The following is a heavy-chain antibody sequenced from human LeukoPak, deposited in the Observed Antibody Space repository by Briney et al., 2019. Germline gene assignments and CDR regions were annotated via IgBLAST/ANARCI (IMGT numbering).Heavy chain of an antibody. CDR1: GASVISKTYY. D-gene: IGHD3-22*01. Sequence: SETLSLTCTVSGASVISKTYYWGWIRQTPGRGLGCIGNVYYSGSTYKNPSLQSRVTIFIDTSKNQFSLILSSVTAADTAIYYCARADTTGYPNFDFWGQGTLVTVSS. CDR2: VYYSGST. V-gene: IGHV4-39*01. CDR3: ARADTTGYPNFDF. J-gene: IGHJ4*02.